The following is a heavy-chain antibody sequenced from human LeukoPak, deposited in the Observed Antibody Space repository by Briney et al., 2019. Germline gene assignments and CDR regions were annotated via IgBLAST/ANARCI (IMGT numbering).Heavy chain of an antibody. CDR1: GGSISSSSYY. CDR3: ARDLARSSGWWGYFDY. V-gene: IGHV4-39*07. J-gene: IGHJ4*02. CDR2: IYYSGST. D-gene: IGHD6-19*01. Sequence: SETLSLTCTVSGGSISSSSYYWGWIRQPPGKGLEWIGSIYYSGSTNYNPSLKSRVTISVDTSKNQFSLKLSSVTAADTAVYYCARDLARSSGWWGYFDYWGQGTLVTVSS.